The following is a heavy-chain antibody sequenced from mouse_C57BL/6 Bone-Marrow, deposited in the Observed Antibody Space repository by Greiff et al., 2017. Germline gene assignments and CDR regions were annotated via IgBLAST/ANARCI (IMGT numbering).Heavy chain of an antibody. CDR1: GYSITSGYY. V-gene: IGHV3-6*01. J-gene: IGHJ4*01. CDR2: ISYDGSN. CDR3: ARGGSYAMDY. Sequence: EVHLVESGPGLVKPSQSLSLTCSVTGYSITSGYYWNWIRQFPGKKLEWMGYISYDGSNNYNPSLKNRISITRDTSKNQFFLKLNSVTTEDTATYYCARGGSYAMDYLGQGTSVTVSS.